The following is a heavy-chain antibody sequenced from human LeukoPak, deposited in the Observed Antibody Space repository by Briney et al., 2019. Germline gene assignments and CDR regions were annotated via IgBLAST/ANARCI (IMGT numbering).Heavy chain of an antibody. CDR3: ARDRARMYYYDSIGWYYFDY. V-gene: IGHV1-18*01. CDR2: ISAYNGNT. Sequence: ASVKVSCKASGYTFTSYGISWVRQAPGQGLEWMGWISAYNGNTIYAQKLQGRVTMTTDTSTSTAYMELRSLRSDDTAVYYCARDRARMYYYDSIGWYYFDYWGQGTLVTVSS. J-gene: IGHJ4*02. D-gene: IGHD3-22*01. CDR1: GYTFTSYG.